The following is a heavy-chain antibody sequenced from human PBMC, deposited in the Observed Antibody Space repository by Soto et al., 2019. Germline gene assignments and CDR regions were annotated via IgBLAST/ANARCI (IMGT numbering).Heavy chain of an antibody. V-gene: IGHV4-34*01. J-gene: IGHJ5*02. CDR1: GGSFSGYY. Sequence: QVQLQQWGAGLLKPSETLSLTCAVYGGSFSGYYWSWIRQPPGKGLEWIGEINHSGSTNYNPSLKSRVTISVDTSKNQFSLKLSSVTAADTAVYYCARGLGVGSSAPQGSFDPWGQGTLVTVSS. CDR2: INHSGST. D-gene: IGHD6-19*01. CDR3: ARGLGVGSSAPQGSFDP.